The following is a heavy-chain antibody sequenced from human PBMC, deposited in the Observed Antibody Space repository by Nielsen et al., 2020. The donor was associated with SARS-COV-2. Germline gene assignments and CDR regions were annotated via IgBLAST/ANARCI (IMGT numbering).Heavy chain of an antibody. CDR1: GFTFSSYG. J-gene: IGHJ2*01. CDR3: ASESLNSFTAHFDL. D-gene: IGHD2-21*02. Sequence: GESLKISCAASGFTFSSYGMHWVRQAPGKGLERVAVIWYDGSKKYYGDSVKGRFTISRDNSKNTLYLQMNSLRAEDTAVYYCASESLNSFTAHFDLWGRGTLVTVSS. V-gene: IGHV3-33*01. CDR2: IWYDGSKK.